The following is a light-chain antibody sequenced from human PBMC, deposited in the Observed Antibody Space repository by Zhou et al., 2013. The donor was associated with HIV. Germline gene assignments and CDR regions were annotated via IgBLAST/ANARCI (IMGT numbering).Light chain of an antibody. CDR2: GAS. V-gene: IGKV1-12*01. CDR3: QQANRFPQT. Sequence: DTQMTQSPSTLSASLGDRVIITCRASRSISNWLAWYQQKPGKAPKLLIYGASSLQSGVPSRFSGSGFGTDFTLTINRLHPEDFATYYCQQANRFPQTFGQGTKVEIK. J-gene: IGKJ2*01. CDR1: RSISNW.